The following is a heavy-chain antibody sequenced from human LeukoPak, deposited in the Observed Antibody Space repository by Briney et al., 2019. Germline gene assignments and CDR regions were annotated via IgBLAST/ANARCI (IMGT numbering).Heavy chain of an antibody. CDR1: GFSFTDYP. CDR2: IRTTAEGAKYA. V-gene: IGHV3-48*02. Sequence: GGSLRLSCATSGFSFTDYPMNWVRQATGKGLEWISNIRTTAEGAKYAYYADSVKGRVTISRDDGKNTLYLHMNSLRDDDTAVYYCATDQRYAFDYWGQGILVTVSS. CDR3: ATDQRYAFDY. J-gene: IGHJ4*02. D-gene: IGHD3-9*01.